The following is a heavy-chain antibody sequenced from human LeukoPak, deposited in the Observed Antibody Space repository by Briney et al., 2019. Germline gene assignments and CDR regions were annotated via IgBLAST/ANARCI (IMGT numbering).Heavy chain of an antibody. CDR2: ISAYNGNT. CDR3: AREVPTGGRSFDY. J-gene: IGHJ4*02. D-gene: IGHD1-26*01. V-gene: IGHV1-18*01. CDR1: SYTSSSYG. Sequence: ASVKVSCKASSYTSSSYGITWVRQAPGQGLEWMGWISAYNGNTNYAQKLQGRLTMTTDTSTSTAYMELRSLRSDDTAIYYCAREVPTGGRSFDYWGQGTLVTVSS.